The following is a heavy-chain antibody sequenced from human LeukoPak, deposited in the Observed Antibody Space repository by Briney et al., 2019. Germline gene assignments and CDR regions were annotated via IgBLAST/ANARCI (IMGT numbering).Heavy chain of an antibody. CDR2: INSDGSTT. CDR1: GFTFRSYW. V-gene: IGHV3-74*01. J-gene: IGHJ6*02. D-gene: IGHD3-9*01. CDR3: ARVSFEGIDV. Sequence: GGSLRLSCAASGFTFRSYWMHWVRQAPGKGLVWVSRINSDGSTTTYADSVKGRFTISRDNAKNTLYLQMNSLRAEDTAVYYCARVSFEGIDVWGQGTTVTVSS.